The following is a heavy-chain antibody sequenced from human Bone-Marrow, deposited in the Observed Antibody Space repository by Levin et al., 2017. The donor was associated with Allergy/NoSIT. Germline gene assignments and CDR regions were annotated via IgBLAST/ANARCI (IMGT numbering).Heavy chain of an antibody. CDR2: ISYDGNKK. J-gene: IGHJ4*02. CDR1: GFTFSDYA. CDR3: ASSWGDSFSSASSYLDS. Sequence: GGSLRLSCAASGFTFSDYAMHWVRQAPGKGLEWLTIISYDGNKKFYADSVRGRFTISRDNSKNTLYLQMNSLRVADTAVYYCASSWGDSFSSASSYLDSWGQGTLVTVSS. D-gene: IGHD2-21*02. V-gene: IGHV3-30*04.